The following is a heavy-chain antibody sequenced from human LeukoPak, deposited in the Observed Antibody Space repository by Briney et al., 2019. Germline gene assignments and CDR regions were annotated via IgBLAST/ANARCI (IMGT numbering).Heavy chain of an antibody. Sequence: SETLSLTCIVSGGSIGSRSYYWGWIRQPPGKGLEWIGTIYYSGSTYYNPSLKSRVTISVDTSKNQFSLKLTSVTAADTAVYYRARSITMIVVVITVFDYWGQGTLVTVSS. CDR1: GGSIGSRSYY. J-gene: IGHJ4*02. CDR3: ARSITMIVVVITVFDY. D-gene: IGHD3-22*01. CDR2: IYYSGST. V-gene: IGHV4-39*01.